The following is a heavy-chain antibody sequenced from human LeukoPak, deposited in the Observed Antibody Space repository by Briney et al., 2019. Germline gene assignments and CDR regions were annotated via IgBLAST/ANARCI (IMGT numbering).Heavy chain of an antibody. J-gene: IGHJ3*02. CDR1: GITFIKYS. V-gene: IGHV3-23*01. Sequence: GGSLRLSCAASGITFIKYSMTWVRQAPGKGLEWVSAITGSGTFTDYADSVKGRFTISRDNSKNTLYLQMNSLRAEDTAVYYCAKGLAGRFNAFDIWGQGTMVTVSS. D-gene: IGHD3-16*01. CDR3: AKGLAGRFNAFDI. CDR2: ITGSGTFT.